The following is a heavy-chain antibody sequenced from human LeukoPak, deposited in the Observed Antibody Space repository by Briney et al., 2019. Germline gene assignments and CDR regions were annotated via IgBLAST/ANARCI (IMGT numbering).Heavy chain of an antibody. CDR2: ISSSSSYI. CDR3: ARDYVYYYYMDV. V-gene: IGHV3-21*01. CDR1: GFTFSSSA. D-gene: IGHD3-16*01. Sequence: GGSLRLSCAASGFTFSSSAMSWVRQAPGKGLEWVSSISSSSSYIYYADSVKGRFTISRDNAKNSLYLQMNSLRAEDTAVYYCARDYVYYYYMDVWGKGTTVTISS. J-gene: IGHJ6*03.